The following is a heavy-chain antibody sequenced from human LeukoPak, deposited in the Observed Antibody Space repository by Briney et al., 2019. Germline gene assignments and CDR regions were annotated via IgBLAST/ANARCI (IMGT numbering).Heavy chain of an antibody. J-gene: IGHJ4*02. V-gene: IGHV1-69*05. CDR2: IIPIFGTA. Sequence: ASVKVSCKASGGTFSSYAISWVRQAPGQGLEWMGGIIPIFGTANYAQKFQGRVTITTDESTSTAYMELSSLRSKDTAVYYCARGASGVVISFYFDYWGQGTLVTVSS. CDR3: ARGASGVVISFYFDY. CDR1: GGTFSSYA. D-gene: IGHD3-3*01.